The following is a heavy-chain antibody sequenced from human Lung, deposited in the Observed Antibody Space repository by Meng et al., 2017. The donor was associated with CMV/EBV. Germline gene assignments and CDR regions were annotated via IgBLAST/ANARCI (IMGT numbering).Heavy chain of an antibody. CDR1: GDSVSSNSAT. D-gene: IGHD3-22*01. J-gene: IGHJ4*02. V-gene: IGHV6-1*01. Sequence: SQXXXLTXAISGDSVSSNSATWNWIRQSPSRGLEWLGRTYYKSKWNHDYAVSVKSRISFNPDTSKNQFSLQLSSVTPEDTAVYYCARVFGDITGYVFDYWGQGXLVTVSS. CDR2: TYYKSKWNH. CDR3: ARVFGDITGYVFDY.